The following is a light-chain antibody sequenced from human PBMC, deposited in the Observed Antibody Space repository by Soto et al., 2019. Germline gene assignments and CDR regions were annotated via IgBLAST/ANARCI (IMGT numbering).Light chain of an antibody. CDR2: DAS. Sequence: DIQMTQSPSSLSASVGDRVTITCQASQDISNYLNWYQQKPGKAPKLLIYDASNWETGVPSRFSGSGSGTDFTFTISSLQPEDITTYYCHQYDNLPLTFGGGTKVEIK. V-gene: IGKV1-33*01. CDR1: QDISNY. J-gene: IGKJ4*01. CDR3: HQYDNLPLT.